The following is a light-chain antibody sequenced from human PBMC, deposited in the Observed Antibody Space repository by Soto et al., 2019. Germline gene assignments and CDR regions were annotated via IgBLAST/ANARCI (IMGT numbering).Light chain of an antibody. CDR2: DNK. CDR1: SSNVGNNY. Sequence: QSVLTQPPSVSAAPGQKVTISCSGSSSNVGNNYVSWYQQVPGTAPKLLIYDNKKRPSGIPDRFSGSKSATSATLDITALQTGDEADYYCGAWDSSLMGVVFGGVTKLTVL. V-gene: IGLV1-51*01. CDR3: GAWDSSLMGVV. J-gene: IGLJ2*01.